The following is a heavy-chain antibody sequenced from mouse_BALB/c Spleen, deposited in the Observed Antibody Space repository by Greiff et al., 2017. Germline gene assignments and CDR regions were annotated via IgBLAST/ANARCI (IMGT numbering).Heavy chain of an antibody. J-gene: IGHJ3*01. D-gene: IGHD1-2*01. CDR2: INPYNDGT. Sequence: VQLKQSGPELVKPGASVKMSCKASGYTFTSYVMHWVKQKPGQGLEWIGYINPYNDGTKYNEKFKGKATLTSDKSSSTAYMELSSLTSEDSAVYYCARPKDITTAWFAYWGQGTLVTVSA. CDR3: ARPKDITTAWFAY. CDR1: GYTFTSYV. V-gene: IGHV1-14*01.